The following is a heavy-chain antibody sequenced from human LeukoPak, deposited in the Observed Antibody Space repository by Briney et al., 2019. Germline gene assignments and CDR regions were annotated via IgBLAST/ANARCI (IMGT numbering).Heavy chain of an antibody. CDR1: GFAFSTLG. Sequence: GRSLRLSCAASGFAFSTLGMYWVRQAPGKGLEWVAVISYDISNKYYADSVKGRFTISRDNSKNTLYLQMNSPRAEDTAVYYCAKDGHLPPPLYFFDYWGQGTLVTVSS. D-gene: IGHD3-3*02. CDR3: AKDGHLPPPLYFFDY. CDR2: ISYDISNK. J-gene: IGHJ4*02. V-gene: IGHV3-30*18.